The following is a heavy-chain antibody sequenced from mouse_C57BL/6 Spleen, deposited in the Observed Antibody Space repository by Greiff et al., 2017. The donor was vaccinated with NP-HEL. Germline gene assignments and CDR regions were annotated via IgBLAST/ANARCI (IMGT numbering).Heavy chain of an antibody. Sequence: VQLQQSGAELARPGASVKMSCKASGYTFTSYTMHWVKQRPGQGLEWIGYINPSSGYTKYNQKFKDKATLTADKSSSTAYMQLSSLTSEDSAVYYGARYDYSKSMDYWGQGTSVTVSS. CDR2: INPSSGYT. CDR1: GYTFTSYT. J-gene: IGHJ4*01. CDR3: ARYDYSKSMDY. D-gene: IGHD2-5*01. V-gene: IGHV1-4*01.